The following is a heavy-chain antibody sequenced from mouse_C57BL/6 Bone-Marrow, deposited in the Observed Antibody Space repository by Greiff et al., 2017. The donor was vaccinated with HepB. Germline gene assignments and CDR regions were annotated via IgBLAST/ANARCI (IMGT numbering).Heavy chain of an antibody. CDR3: ARRNWDVGYFDV. Sequence: EAGGVDFSRYWMSWVRRAPGKGLEWIGEINPDSSTINYAPSLKDKFIISRDNAKNTLYLQMSKVRSEDTALYYCARRNWDVGYFDVWGTGTTVTVSS. CDR2: INPDSSTI. V-gene: IGHV4-1*01. CDR1: GVDFSRYW. D-gene: IGHD4-1*01. J-gene: IGHJ1*03.